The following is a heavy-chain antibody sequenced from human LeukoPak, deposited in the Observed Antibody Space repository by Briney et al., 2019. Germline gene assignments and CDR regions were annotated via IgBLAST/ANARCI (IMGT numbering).Heavy chain of an antibody. Sequence: ASETLSLTCTVSGGSISSSSYYWGWIRQPPGKGLEWIGEINHSGSTNYNPSLKSRVTISVDTSKNQFSLKLSSVTAADTAVYYCARLHYYDSSEDYWGQGTLVTVSS. D-gene: IGHD3-22*01. CDR1: GGSISSSSYY. V-gene: IGHV4-39*07. CDR2: INHSGST. CDR3: ARLHYYDSSEDY. J-gene: IGHJ4*02.